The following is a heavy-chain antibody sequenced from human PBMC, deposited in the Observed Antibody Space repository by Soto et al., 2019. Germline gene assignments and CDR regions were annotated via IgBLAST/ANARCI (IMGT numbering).Heavy chain of an antibody. V-gene: IGHV3-23*01. CDR1: GFTFSSYA. Sequence: GGALRLSWAASGFTFSSYAMSWVRQAPGKGLELVWAIIFSGGSTYYSDSVKGRFTISRYNSKNTLYLQMNSLRAEDTAVYYCANGRGGYSYPGFDALDXWGQGTMVTVS. J-gene: IGHJ3*01. CDR2: IIFSGGST. CDR3: ANGRGGYSYPGFDALDX. D-gene: IGHD5-18*01.